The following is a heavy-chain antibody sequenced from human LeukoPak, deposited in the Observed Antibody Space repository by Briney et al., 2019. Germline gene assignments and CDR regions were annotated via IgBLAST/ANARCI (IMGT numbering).Heavy chain of an antibody. CDR1: GGSISSYY. V-gene: IGHV4-59*01. CDR2: IYYSGST. Sequence: SETLSLTCTVSGGSISSYYWSWIRQPPGKGLEWIGYIYYSGSTNYNPSLKSRVTISVDASKNQFSLKLSSVTAADTAVYYCARAGGSYPNWFDPWGQGTLVTVSS. D-gene: IGHD1-26*01. J-gene: IGHJ5*02. CDR3: ARAGGSYPNWFDP.